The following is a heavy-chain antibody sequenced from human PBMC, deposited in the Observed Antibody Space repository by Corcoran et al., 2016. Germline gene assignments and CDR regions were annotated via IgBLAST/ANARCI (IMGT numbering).Heavy chain of an antibody. CDR3: ARESVGVPAAHYYYYGMDV. Sequence: QVQLVQSGAEVKKPGASVKVSCKASGYTFTSYGISWVRQDPGQGLEWMGWISAYNGNTNYAQQLQGRVTMTTETSTSTAYMELRSLRFDDTAVDDCARESVGVPAAHYYYYGMDVWGQGTTVTVSS. CDR1: GYTFTSYG. V-gene: IGHV1-18*01. D-gene: IGHD2-2*01. J-gene: IGHJ6*02. CDR2: ISAYNGNT.